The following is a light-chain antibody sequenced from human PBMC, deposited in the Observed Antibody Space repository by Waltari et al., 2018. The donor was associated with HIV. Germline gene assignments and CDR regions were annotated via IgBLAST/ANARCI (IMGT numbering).Light chain of an antibody. J-gene: IGKJ4*01. V-gene: IGKV3-15*01. Sequence: EIVMTQSPATLSVSPGDTATLSCSASQSVYTNVAWYQQKPGQAPRLLIYGASTRAIGIPARFSGSGSGMEFSLTISSLQSEDFVVYYCQQYGSSPTFGGGTKVEIK. CDR1: QSVYTN. CDR2: GAS. CDR3: QQYGSSPT.